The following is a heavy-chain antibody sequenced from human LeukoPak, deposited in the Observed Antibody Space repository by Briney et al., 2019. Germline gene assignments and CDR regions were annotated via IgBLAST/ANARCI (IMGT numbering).Heavy chain of an antibody. J-gene: IGHJ4*02. CDR1: GFTFSSYS. Sequence: GGSLRLSCTASGFTFSSYSMNWVRQAPGKGLEWVSSISSSSSYIYYADSVKGRFTISRDNAKNSLYLQMNSLRAEDTAVYYCARVIAAAGIDYWGQGTLVTVSS. CDR2: ISSSSSYI. CDR3: ARVIAAAGIDY. D-gene: IGHD6-13*01. V-gene: IGHV3-21*01.